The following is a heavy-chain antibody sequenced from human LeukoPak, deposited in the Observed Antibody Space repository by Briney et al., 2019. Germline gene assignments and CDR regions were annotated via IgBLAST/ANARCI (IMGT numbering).Heavy chain of an antibody. Sequence: SETLSRTCTVSGGSISSYYWSWIRQPPGKGLEWIGYIYYIGITNYSPSLKSRVTISLDTSKNQFSLKLSSATAANTAIYYCATDISSAGTDYFDYWGQGTLVTVSS. J-gene: IGHJ4*02. D-gene: IGHD6-13*01. V-gene: IGHV4-59*01. CDR2: IYYIGIT. CDR1: GGSISSYY. CDR3: ATDISSAGTDYFDY.